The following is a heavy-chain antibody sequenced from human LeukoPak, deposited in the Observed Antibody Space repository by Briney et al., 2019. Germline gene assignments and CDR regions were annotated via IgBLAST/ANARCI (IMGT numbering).Heavy chain of an antibody. CDR1: GFTFSSYA. V-gene: IGHV3-30-3*01. Sequence: TGGSLRLSCAASGFTFSSYAMHWVRQAPGKGLEWVAVISYDGSNKYYADSVKGRFTISRDNSKNTLYLQMNSLRAEDTAVYYCARDTPLTTVTTFDYWGQGTLVTVSS. CDR2: ISYDGSNK. J-gene: IGHJ4*02. D-gene: IGHD4-17*01. CDR3: ARDTPLTTVTTFDY.